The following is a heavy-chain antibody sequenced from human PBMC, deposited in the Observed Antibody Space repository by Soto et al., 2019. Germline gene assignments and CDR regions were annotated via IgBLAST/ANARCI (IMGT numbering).Heavy chain of an antibody. CDR3: ARVFIYDILTGYFSLDAFDI. Sequence: ASVKVSCKASGYTFTSYYMHWVRQAPGQGLEWMGIINPSGGSTSYAQKFQGRVTMTRDTSTSTVYMELSSLRSEDTAVYYCARVFIYDILTGYFSLDAFDIWGQGTMVT. CDR1: GYTFTSYY. J-gene: IGHJ3*02. V-gene: IGHV1-46*03. CDR2: INPSGGST. D-gene: IGHD3-9*01.